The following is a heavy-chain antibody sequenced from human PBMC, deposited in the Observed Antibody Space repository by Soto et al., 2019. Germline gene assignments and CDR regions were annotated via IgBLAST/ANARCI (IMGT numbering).Heavy chain of an antibody. D-gene: IGHD6-19*01. CDR2: IYHSGST. CDR1: SSPINSRYY. CDR3: ARNTSGRNSNY. Sequence: LSLTCTVSSSPINSRYYWGWIRQTPGKGLEWVASIYHSGSTHYNPSLKSRATISVDTSNNQFSLRLSSVTAADTAIYYCARNTSGRNSNYWGQGTQVTVSS. J-gene: IGHJ4*02. V-gene: IGHV4-38-2*02.